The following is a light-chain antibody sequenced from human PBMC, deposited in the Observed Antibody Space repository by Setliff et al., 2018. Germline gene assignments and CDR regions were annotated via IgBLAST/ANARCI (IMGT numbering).Light chain of an antibody. Sequence: QSALTQPASVSGSPGQSITTSCTGTDSDVGGFNLVSWYQQHPGKAPKFMIYDVSNRPSGVSNRFSGSKSGNTASLTISGLQAEDEADYYCSSYSSSNIPFVFGTGTKVTVL. V-gene: IGLV2-14*03. CDR2: DVS. CDR1: DSDVGGFNL. J-gene: IGLJ1*01. CDR3: SSYSSSNIPFV.